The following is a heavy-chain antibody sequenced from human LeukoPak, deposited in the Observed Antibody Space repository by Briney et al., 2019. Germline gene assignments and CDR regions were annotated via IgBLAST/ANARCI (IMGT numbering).Heavy chain of an antibody. Sequence: GGSLRLSCAASGFTFSSYSMTWVRQAPGKGLEWVSYISSSSSSIHYADSVKGRFTISRDNAKSSLYLQMNNLRDEDTGDSFCVRDSDGDYGGWFDPWGQGTLVTVSS. CDR1: GFTFSSYS. CDR3: VRDSDGDYGGWFDP. D-gene: IGHD4-17*01. V-gene: IGHV3-48*02. CDR2: ISSSSSSI. J-gene: IGHJ5*02.